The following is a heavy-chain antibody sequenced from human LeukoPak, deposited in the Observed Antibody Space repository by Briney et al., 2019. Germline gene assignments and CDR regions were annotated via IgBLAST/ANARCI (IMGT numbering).Heavy chain of an antibody. Sequence: SETLSLTCSVYGGSFSRNYWNWIRQPPGKGLEWIGEINPSGNTNYNPSLKSRVTISVDTSKNQFSLKLSSVTAADTAVYYCARQVAVAGLTAFDYWGQGTLVTVSS. J-gene: IGHJ4*02. CDR1: GGSFSRNY. V-gene: IGHV4-34*01. D-gene: IGHD6-19*01. CDR3: ARQVAVAGLTAFDY. CDR2: INPSGNT.